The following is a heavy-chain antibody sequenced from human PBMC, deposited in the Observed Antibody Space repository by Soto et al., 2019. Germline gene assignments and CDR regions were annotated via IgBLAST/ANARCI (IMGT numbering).Heavy chain of an antibody. J-gene: IGHJ4*02. CDR3: ASTALPQYYFDY. V-gene: IGHV4-39*01. CDR1: GGSISSSSYY. Sequence: SETLSLTCTVSGGSISSSSYYWGWIRQPPGKGLEWIGSIYYSGSTYYNPSLKSRVTISVDTSKNQFSLKLSSVTAADTAVYYCASTALPQYYFDYWGQGTLVTVSS. CDR2: IYYSGST.